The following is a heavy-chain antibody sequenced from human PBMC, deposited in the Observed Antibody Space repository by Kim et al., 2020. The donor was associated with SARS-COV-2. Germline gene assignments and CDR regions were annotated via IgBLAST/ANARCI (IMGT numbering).Heavy chain of an antibody. V-gene: IGHV1-3*01. J-gene: IGHJ4*02. Sequence: EYAPKFQGRATIPRDTSARTVYMELGSLRSEDTAVYYCARKVGSSWHLDHWGQGALVTVSS. CDR3: ARKVGSSWHLDH. D-gene: IGHD6-13*01.